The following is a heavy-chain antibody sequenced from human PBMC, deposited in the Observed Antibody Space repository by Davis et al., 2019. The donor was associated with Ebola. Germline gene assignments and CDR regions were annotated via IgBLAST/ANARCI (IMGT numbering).Heavy chain of an antibody. Sequence: PGGSLRLSCQLFGLNSDAYAMHWVRQVPGKGLEWVAGIMLRKGYAYYADPGKGRFTISRDRGKNTLYLQMNSLRTDDTALYFCGKDLTPGGMDVWGRGTKVTVSS. CDR2: IMLRKGYA. CDR3: GKDLTPGGMDV. CDR1: GLNSDAYA. V-gene: IGHV3-9*02. D-gene: IGHD3-16*01. J-gene: IGHJ6*02.